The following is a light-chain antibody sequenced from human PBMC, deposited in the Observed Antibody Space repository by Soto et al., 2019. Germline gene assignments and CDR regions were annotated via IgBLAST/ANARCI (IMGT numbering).Light chain of an antibody. CDR1: QSISSY. CDR2: ASS. Sequence: DIQMTQSPSSLSASVGDRGTITCRASQSISSYLNWYQQKPGKATKLLIYASSSLQSGVPSRFSGSGSGTEFTLTISSMQPDDFATYYCQHYNSYSEAFGQGNKVDI. CDR3: QHYNSYSEA. J-gene: IGKJ1*01. V-gene: IGKV1-39*01.